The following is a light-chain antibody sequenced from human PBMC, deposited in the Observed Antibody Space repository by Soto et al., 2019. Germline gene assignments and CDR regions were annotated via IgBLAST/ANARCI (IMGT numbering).Light chain of an antibody. CDR1: QDISSW. Sequence: DISLTHSPSSVSASVGDSVTITCRASQDISSWLAWYQQKPGKAPKLLIYTASLLESGVPSRFSGSGFGTDFTLTVSSLQPEDVATYYCQQSNTLVTFGGGTKVDIK. V-gene: IGKV1D-12*01. CDR2: TAS. J-gene: IGKJ4*01. CDR3: QQSNTLVT.